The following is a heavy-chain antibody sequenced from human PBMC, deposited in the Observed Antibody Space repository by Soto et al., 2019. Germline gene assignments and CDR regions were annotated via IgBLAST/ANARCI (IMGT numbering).Heavy chain of an antibody. CDR2: IHAGNGNT. CDR1: GYTFTNYA. Sequence: QVQRVQSGAEVKKPGASVKVSCRASGYTFTNYAFHWVRQAPGQRLEWMGWIHAGNGNTRYSQKFQGRVTITRDTSASTAYMELSSLTSEDTAVYYCARDEDYWGQGTLVTVSS. V-gene: IGHV1-3*01. CDR3: ARDEDY. J-gene: IGHJ4*02.